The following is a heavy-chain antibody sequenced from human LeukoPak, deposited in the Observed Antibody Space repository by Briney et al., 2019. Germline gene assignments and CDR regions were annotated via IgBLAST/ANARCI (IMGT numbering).Heavy chain of an antibody. J-gene: IGHJ4*02. CDR1: GGTFSSYA. CDR2: IIPIFGTA. Sequence: ASVKVSCKASGGTFSSYAISWVRPAPGQGLEWMGGIIPIFGTANYTQKFQGRVTITTDESTSTAYMELSSLRSEDTAVYYCARSMGESGYSQFYPFDYWGQGTLVTVSS. CDR3: ARSMGESGYSQFYPFDY. V-gene: IGHV1-69*05. D-gene: IGHD3-16*01.